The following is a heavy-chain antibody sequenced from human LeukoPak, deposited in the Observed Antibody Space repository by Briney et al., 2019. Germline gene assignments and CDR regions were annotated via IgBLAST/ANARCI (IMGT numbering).Heavy chain of an antibody. Sequence: ASVKVSCKASGYIFTSYGISWVRQAPGQGLEWMGWISGDNGKTKYAQKFQGRVTMTTDTSTSTAYMELTSLRSEGTAIYYCARDHCSPGTCVGGHWGQGTLVTVSS. CDR1: GYIFTSYG. CDR2: ISGDNGKT. J-gene: IGHJ4*02. D-gene: IGHD2-15*01. V-gene: IGHV1-18*01. CDR3: ARDHCSPGTCVGGH.